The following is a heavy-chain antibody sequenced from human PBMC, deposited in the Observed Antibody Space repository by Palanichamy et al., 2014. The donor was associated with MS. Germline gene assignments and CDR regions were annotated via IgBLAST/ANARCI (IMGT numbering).Heavy chain of an antibody. J-gene: IGHJ2*01. Sequence: QVRLVESGGGVLQPGTSLRLSCAASGFSLTPYGMHWVRQAPGKGLEWVGDIWPDGSRQDYADFVRGRFTISRDISQNTMFLDIHSLRVDDGGVYYCARDADTTSFYWFLDLWGRGTAVTVSA. CDR1: GFSLTPYG. V-gene: IGHV3-33*01. CDR2: IWPDGSRQ. D-gene: IGHD2-2*01. CDR3: ARDADTTSFYWFLDL.